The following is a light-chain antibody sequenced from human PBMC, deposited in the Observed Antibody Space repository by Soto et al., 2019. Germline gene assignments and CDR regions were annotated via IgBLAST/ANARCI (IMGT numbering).Light chain of an antibody. Sequence: EIVLTQSPGTLSLSPGERATLSCRASQSVSSRLAWYQHKPGQAPRLLISGASSRATGIPDRFSGSGSGTDFTLTIGRLEPEDFALYYCQQYGGSPITFGQGTRLEIK. J-gene: IGKJ5*01. CDR2: GAS. CDR1: QSVSSR. CDR3: QQYGGSPIT. V-gene: IGKV3-20*01.